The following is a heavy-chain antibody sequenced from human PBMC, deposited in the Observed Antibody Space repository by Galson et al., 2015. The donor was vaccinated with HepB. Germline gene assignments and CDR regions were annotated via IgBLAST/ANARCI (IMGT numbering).Heavy chain of an antibody. J-gene: IGHJ4*02. D-gene: IGHD6-19*01. CDR1: GFTFSSYA. CDR3: AKVTGIAVAGNYFDY. Sequence: SLRLSCAASGFTFSSYAMSWVRQAPGKGLEWVSAISGSGGSTYYADSVKGRFTISRDNSKNTLHLQMNSLRAEDTAVYYCAKVTGIAVAGNYFDYWGQGTLVTVSS. CDR2: ISGSGGST. V-gene: IGHV3-23*01.